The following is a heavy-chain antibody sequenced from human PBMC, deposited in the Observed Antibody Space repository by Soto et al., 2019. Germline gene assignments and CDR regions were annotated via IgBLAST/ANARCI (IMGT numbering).Heavy chain of an antibody. Sequence: GGSLRLSCAASVFTFSSYGMHWVRQAPGKGLEWVAVIWYDGSYKYYADSVKGRFTISRDNSKNTLYLQMNSLRAADTAVYYCARGLCYYDSSAYMGYWGQGTLVTVSS. V-gene: IGHV3-33*01. CDR3: ARGLCYYDSSAYMGY. D-gene: IGHD3-22*01. CDR1: VFTFSSYG. CDR2: IWYDGSYK. J-gene: IGHJ4*02.